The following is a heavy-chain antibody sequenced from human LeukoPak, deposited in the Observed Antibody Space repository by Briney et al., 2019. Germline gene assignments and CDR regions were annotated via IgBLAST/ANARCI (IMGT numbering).Heavy chain of an antibody. CDR3: ARGPSGYHNT. CDR2: LTYSGGST. D-gene: IGHD5-12*01. Sequence: GVSRSRSCAASGFAFSSYGLGWVRQAPGMGLEWVSALTYSGGSTYYPDPVKGRFTISRDNSKNTLYLQMNSLRAEDTAVYYCARGPSGYHNTGGQGTLVTVPS. CDR1: GFAFSSYG. J-gene: IGHJ4*02. V-gene: IGHV3-23*01.